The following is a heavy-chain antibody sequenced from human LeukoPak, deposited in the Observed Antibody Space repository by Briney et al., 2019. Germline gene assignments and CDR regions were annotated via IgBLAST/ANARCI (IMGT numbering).Heavy chain of an antibody. CDR1: GGSFSGYY. CDR2: INHSGST. Sequence: ASETLSLTCAVYGGSFSGYYWSWIRKPPGKGLEWIGEINHSGSTNYNPSLKSRVTISVDTSNNQFSLKLSSVTAADTAVYYCARLHRGYYYYYYMDVWGKGTTVTASS. J-gene: IGHJ6*03. CDR3: ARLHRGYYYYYYMDV. V-gene: IGHV4-34*01. D-gene: IGHD1-14*01.